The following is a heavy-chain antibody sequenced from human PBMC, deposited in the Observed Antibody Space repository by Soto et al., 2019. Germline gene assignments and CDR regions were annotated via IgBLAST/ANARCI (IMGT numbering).Heavy chain of an antibody. V-gene: IGHV1-18*01. J-gene: IGHJ4*02. CDR1: GYTFTSYG. Sequence: ASVKVSCKASGYTFTSYGISWVRQAPGQGLEWMGWISAYNGNTNYAQKLQGRVTMTTDTSTSTAYMELRSLRSDDTAVYYCAKAGGRGYSYGYFDYWGQGTPVTVSS. CDR3: AKAGGRGYSYGYFDY. D-gene: IGHD5-18*01. CDR2: ISAYNGNT.